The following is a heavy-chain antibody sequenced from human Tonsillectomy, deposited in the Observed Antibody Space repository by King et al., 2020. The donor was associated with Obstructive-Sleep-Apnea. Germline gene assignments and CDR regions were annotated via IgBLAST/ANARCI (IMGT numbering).Heavy chain of an antibody. CDR1: GGTFSCYA. CDR2: IIPIFGTA. V-gene: IGHV1-69*01. CDR3: ARVGPTYCGGDCYHDY. J-gene: IGHJ4*02. Sequence: AQLVQSGAEVKKPGSSVKVSCKASGGTFSCYAISWVRQAPGQGLEWMGGIIPIFGTANYAQKFQGRVTITADESTSTAYMELSSLRSEDTAVYYCARVGPTYCGGDCYHDYWGQGTLVTVSS. D-gene: IGHD2-21*02.